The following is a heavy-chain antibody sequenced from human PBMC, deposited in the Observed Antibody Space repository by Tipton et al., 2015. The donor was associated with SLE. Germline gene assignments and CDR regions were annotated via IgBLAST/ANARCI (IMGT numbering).Heavy chain of an antibody. D-gene: IGHD6-6*01. CDR2: INHSGST. CDR1: GGSFSGYY. V-gene: IGHV4-34*01. Sequence: LRLSCAVYGGSFSGYYWSWIRQPLGKGLEWIGEINHSGSTNYNPSLKSRVTISVDTSKNQFSLKLSSVTAADTAVYYCARERESIAARLVLGPLDYWGQGTLVTVSS. CDR3: ARERESIAARLVLGPLDY. J-gene: IGHJ4*02.